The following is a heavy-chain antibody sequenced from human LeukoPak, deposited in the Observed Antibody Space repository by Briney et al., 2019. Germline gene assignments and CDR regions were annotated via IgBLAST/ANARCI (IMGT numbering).Heavy chain of an antibody. D-gene: IGHD3-3*01. J-gene: IGHJ5*02. V-gene: IGHV4-31*03. CDR3: ARDSYYDFWNGGNWFDP. CDR2: VYHIGST. CDR1: GGSISSGGHY. Sequence: PSETLSLTCTVSGGSISSGGHYWNWIRQHPGKGLEWIGHVYHIGSTFYNPSLKSRVTISVDTSKNQFSLKLSSVTAADTAVYYCARDSYYDFWNGGNWFDPWGQGTLVTVSS.